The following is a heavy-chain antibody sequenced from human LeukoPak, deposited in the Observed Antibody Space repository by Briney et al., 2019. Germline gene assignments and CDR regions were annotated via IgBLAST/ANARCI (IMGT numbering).Heavy chain of an antibody. V-gene: IGHV3-15*05. J-gene: IGHJ6*04. D-gene: IGHD5-12*01. Sequence: GGSLRLSCAASGFTFSNAWMSWVRQAPGKGLEWVGRIKSKTDGGTTDYAAPVKGRFTISRDDPKNTLYLQMNSLKTEDTAVYYCTNGGYDLNYYYYGMDVWGKGTTVTVSS. CDR3: TNGGYDLNYYYYGMDV. CDR2: IKSKTDGGTT. CDR1: GFTFSNAW.